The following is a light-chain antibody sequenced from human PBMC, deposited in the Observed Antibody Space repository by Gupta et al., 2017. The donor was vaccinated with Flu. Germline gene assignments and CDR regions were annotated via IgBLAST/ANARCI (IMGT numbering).Light chain of an antibody. CDR2: DVI. CDR3: YAYAGSYTHRV. J-gene: IGLJ3*02. V-gene: IGLV2-11*03. Sequence: STEVSRNNYVDWYQQQPGKAPELIIYDVIKRPSGVPDRFSGSKSGDTASLTISGLQAGDEADYYCYAYAGSYTHRVFGGGTTLTV. CDR1: STEVSRNNY.